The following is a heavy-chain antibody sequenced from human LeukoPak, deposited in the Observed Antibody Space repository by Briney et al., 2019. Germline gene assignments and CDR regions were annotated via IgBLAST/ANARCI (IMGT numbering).Heavy chain of an antibody. Sequence: SETLSLTCTVSGGSISSSSYYWGWIRQPPGTGLEWIGSIYYSGSTYYNPSLKSRVTISVDTSKNQFSLKLSSVTAADTAVYYCARLRFLDRPDPPYYYYYGMDVWGQGTTVTVSS. CDR3: ARLRFLDRPDPPYYYYYGMDV. D-gene: IGHD3-3*01. CDR2: IYYSGST. V-gene: IGHV4-39*07. J-gene: IGHJ6*02. CDR1: GGSISSSSYY.